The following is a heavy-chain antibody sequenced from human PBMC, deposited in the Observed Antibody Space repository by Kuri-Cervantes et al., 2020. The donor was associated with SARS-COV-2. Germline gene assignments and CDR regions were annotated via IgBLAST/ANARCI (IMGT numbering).Heavy chain of an antibody. D-gene: IGHD2-21*01. J-gene: IGHJ4*02. Sequence: GESLKISCAASGFTFSSYAMHWVRQAPGKGLEWVAVISYDGSNKYYAGSVKGRFTISRDNSKNTLYLQMNSLRAEDTALYYCAKDRVGVQDFWGQGTLVTVSS. CDR3: AKDRVGVQDF. CDR1: GFTFSSYA. V-gene: IGHV3-30-3*01. CDR2: ISYDGSNK.